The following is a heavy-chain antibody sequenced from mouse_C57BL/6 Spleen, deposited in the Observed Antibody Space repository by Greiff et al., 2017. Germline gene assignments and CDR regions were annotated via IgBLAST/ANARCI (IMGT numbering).Heavy chain of an antibody. CDR3: ARWGDWDY. Sequence: VKLMESGPELVKPGASVKISCKASGYAFSSSWMNWVKQRPGKGLEWIGRIYPGDGDTNYNGKFKGKATLTADKSSSTAYMQLSSLTSADSAVYFCARWGDWDYWGQGTTLTVSS. V-gene: IGHV1-82*01. CDR1: GYAFSSSW. D-gene: IGHD3-3*01. J-gene: IGHJ2*01. CDR2: IYPGDGDT.